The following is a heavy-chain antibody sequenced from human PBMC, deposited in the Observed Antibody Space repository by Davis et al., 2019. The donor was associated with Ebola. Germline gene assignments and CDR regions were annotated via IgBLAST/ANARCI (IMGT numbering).Heavy chain of an antibody. CDR3: ARGTYSSSPGWVKRNWFDP. J-gene: IGHJ5*02. D-gene: IGHD6-13*01. V-gene: IGHV1-46*01. CDR1: GYTFTSYY. CDR2: INPSGGST. Sequence: AASVKVSCKASGYTFTSYYMHWVRQAPGQGLEWMGIINPSGGSTSYAQKFQGRVTMTRDTSTSTVYMELSSLRSEDTAVYYCARGTYSSSPGWVKRNWFDPWGQGTLVTVSS.